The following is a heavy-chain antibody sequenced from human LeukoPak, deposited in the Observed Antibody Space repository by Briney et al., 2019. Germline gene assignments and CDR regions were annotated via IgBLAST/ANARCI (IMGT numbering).Heavy chain of an antibody. V-gene: IGHV3-30*18. J-gene: IGHJ4*02. CDR3: AKDPSSTSGSFPSH. CDR1: GFTFSSYG. Sequence: PGGSLRLSCAASGFTFSSYGMHWVRQAPGEGLEWVAVISYDGSNKYYADSVKGRFTISRDNSKNTLYLQMNSLRAEDTAVYYCAKDPSSTSGSFPSHWGQGTLVTVSS. CDR2: ISYDGSNK. D-gene: IGHD1-26*01.